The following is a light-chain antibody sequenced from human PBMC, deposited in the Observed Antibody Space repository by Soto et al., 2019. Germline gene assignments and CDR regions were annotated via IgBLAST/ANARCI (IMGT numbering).Light chain of an antibody. J-gene: IGKJ5*01. Sequence: EIVMTQSPATLSLSPGERATLSCRASQSITRNLAWYQQTPGQAPRLLIYGASNRATGIPDRFSGSGSGTDFTLTISRLEPEDFAVYYCQQYGSSRGTFGQGTRLEIK. CDR1: QSITRN. V-gene: IGKV3-20*01. CDR3: QQYGSSRGT. CDR2: GAS.